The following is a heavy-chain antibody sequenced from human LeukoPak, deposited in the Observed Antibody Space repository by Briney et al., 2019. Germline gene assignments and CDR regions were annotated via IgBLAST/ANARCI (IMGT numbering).Heavy chain of an antibody. V-gene: IGHV4-39*01. Sequence: PSETLSLTGTVSGGSISSSSYYWDWIRQPPRKGLEWIGSIYYSGSTYYNPSLKSRVTISVDTSKKQLYLKLSSVTAADTAVYYCARQDDYNFDYWGQGTLVTVSS. CDR1: GGSISSSSYY. CDR3: ARQDDYNFDY. J-gene: IGHJ4*02. D-gene: IGHD5-24*01. CDR2: IYYSGST.